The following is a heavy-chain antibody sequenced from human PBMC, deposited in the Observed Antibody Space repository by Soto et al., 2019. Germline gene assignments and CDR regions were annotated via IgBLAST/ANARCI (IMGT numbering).Heavy chain of an antibody. Sequence: TLSLTCTVSGGSISSGGYYWSWIRQHPGKGLEWIGYIYYSGSTYYNPSLKSRVTISVDTSKNQFSLKLSSVTAADTAVYYCARANMYYDSSGYYRYYYDYWGQGTLVTVSS. CDR3: ARANMYYDSSGYYRYYYDY. J-gene: IGHJ4*02. V-gene: IGHV4-31*03. D-gene: IGHD3-22*01. CDR1: GGSISSGGYY. CDR2: IYYSGST.